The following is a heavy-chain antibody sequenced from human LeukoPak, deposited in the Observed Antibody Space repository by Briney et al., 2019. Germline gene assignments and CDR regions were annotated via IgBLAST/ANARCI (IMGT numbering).Heavy chain of an antibody. D-gene: IGHD5-24*01. V-gene: IGHV5-51*01. Sequence: GESLKISCKGSGYNFPYYWIRCVRQMPGKGLEWMGIIYPGDSDTRYSPSFQCQATISAHMSIPTAYLRWNSLKASDTAMHYCARADGYTAHLYSWGQGTLVTVSS. CDR2: IYPGDSDT. CDR1: GYNFPYYW. CDR3: ARADGYTAHLYS. J-gene: IGHJ4*02.